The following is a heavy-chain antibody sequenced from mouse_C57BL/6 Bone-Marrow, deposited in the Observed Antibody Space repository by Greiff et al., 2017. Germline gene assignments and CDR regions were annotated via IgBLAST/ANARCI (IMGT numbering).Heavy chain of an antibody. CDR1: GYAFSSSW. CDR2: IYPGDGDT. Sequence: VHLVESGPELVKPGASVKISCKASGYAFSSSWMNWVKQRPGKGLEWIGRIYPGDGDTNYNGKFKGKATLTADKSSSTAYMQLSSLTSEDSAVYFCARERAYYGSSPYYYAMDYWGQGTSVTVSS. CDR3: ARERAYYGSSPYYYAMDY. D-gene: IGHD1-1*01. J-gene: IGHJ4*01. V-gene: IGHV1-82*01.